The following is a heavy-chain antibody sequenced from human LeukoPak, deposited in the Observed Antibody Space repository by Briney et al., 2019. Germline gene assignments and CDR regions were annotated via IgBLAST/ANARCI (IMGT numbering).Heavy chain of an antibody. Sequence: PSETLSLTCTVSGGSISSYYWSWIRQPPGKGLEWIGYIYYSGSTNYNPSLKSRVTISVDTSKNQFSLKLSSVTAADTAVYYCAREKRGSYYYDSRGSYGMDVWGQGTTVTVSS. V-gene: IGHV4-59*01. J-gene: IGHJ6*02. CDR2: IYYSGST. CDR1: GGSISSYY. D-gene: IGHD3-22*01. CDR3: AREKRGSYYYDSRGSYGMDV.